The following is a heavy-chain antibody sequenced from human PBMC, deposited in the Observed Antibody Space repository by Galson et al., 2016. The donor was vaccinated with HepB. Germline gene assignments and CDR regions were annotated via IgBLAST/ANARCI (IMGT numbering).Heavy chain of an antibody. D-gene: IGHD5-18*01. J-gene: IGHJ4*02. CDR1: GGSFNSGGYY. CDR2: INYSGST. CDR3: ARAHYTSMALYYFDF. Sequence: TLSLTCIVSGGSFNSGGYYWGWLRHHPEKGLEWIGLINYSGSTYYNPSLKSRLSMSADTSKNQFSLNVTSVTAADTAVYYCARAHYTSMALYYFDFWGQGTLVTVSS. V-gene: IGHV4-31*03.